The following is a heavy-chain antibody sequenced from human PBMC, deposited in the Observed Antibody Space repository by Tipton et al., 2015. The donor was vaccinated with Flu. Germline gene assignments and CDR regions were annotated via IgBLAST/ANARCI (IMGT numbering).Heavy chain of an antibody. CDR1: GGSMSGRGLY. CDR3: ARRGAAADSLVGYGMDV. CDR2: IYYSGST. J-gene: IGHJ6*02. Sequence: TLSLTCTVSGGSMSGRGLYWNWIRQHPEKGLEWIGSIYYSGSTYNNPSLKSRVTISVDTSKNQFSLKLSSVTAADTAVYYCARRGAAADSLVGYGMDVWGQGTTVTVSS. D-gene: IGHD6-13*01. V-gene: IGHV4-39*07.